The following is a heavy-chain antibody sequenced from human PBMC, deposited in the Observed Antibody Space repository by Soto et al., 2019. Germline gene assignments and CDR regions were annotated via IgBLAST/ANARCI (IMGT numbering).Heavy chain of an antibody. CDR2: IYYSGST. CDR3: ARHLYDFWSGYLDY. D-gene: IGHD3-3*01. V-gene: IGHV4-59*08. Sequence: SETLSLTCTVSGGSISSYYWSWIRQPPGKGLEWIGYIYYSGSTNYNPSLKSRVTISVDTSKNQFSLKLSSVTAADTAVYYCARHLYDFWSGYLDYWGQGTLVTVSS. CDR1: GGSISSYY. J-gene: IGHJ4*02.